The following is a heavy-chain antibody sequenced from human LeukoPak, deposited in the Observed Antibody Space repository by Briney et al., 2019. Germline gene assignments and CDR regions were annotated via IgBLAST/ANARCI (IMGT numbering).Heavy chain of an antibody. CDR3: ARDPSNTSGWYIYFDY. CDR1: GYTFNRYG. J-gene: IGHJ4*02. V-gene: IGHV1-18*01. D-gene: IGHD6-19*01. CDR2: ISAYNGDT. Sequence: ASVKVSCKTSGYTFNRYGITWVRQAPGQGLEWMGWISAYNGDTNYAQNFKGRVTMTTDTSTSTAYMELRSLRPDDTAVYYCARDPSNTSGWYIYFDYWGQGTLVTVSS.